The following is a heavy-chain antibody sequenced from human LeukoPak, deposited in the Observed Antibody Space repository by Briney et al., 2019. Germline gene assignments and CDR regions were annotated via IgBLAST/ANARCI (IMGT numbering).Heavy chain of an antibody. D-gene: IGHD2/OR15-2a*01. CDR1: GYRFTSYW. Sequence: GESRQISCNGLGYRFTSYWIGWVRHVPRKGLGWMGIIYPGDADTRYSPSFEGQVTISADKSISTAYLQWSSLKASDTAMYYCAAGGATSLYNFPFVYWGEGNLVTVSS. V-gene: IGHV5-51*01. CDR2: IYPGDADT. J-gene: IGHJ4*02. CDR3: AAGGATSLYNFPFVY.